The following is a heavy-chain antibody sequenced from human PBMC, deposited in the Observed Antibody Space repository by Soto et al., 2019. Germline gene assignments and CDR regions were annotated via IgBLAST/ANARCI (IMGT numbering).Heavy chain of an antibody. D-gene: IGHD3-10*01. CDR1: GGSVSSGSYY. Sequence: SETLSLTCTVSGGSVSSGSYYWGWIRQPPGKGLEWIGSIYYSGNTYYNPSLKSRVTISIDTSKNQFSLKLSSVTAADTAVYYCARRVLGYGYYFDYWGQGTLVTVSS. J-gene: IGHJ4*02. CDR2: IYYSGNT. CDR3: ARRVLGYGYYFDY. V-gene: IGHV4-39*01.